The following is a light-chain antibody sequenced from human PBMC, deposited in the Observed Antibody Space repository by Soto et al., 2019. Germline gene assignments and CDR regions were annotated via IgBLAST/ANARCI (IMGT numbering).Light chain of an antibody. V-gene: IGLV4-69*01. CDR2: VNSDGSH. CDR1: SGHSSYA. J-gene: IGLJ2*01. CDR3: QTWGTGIVV. Sequence: QSVLTQSPSASASLGASVKLTCTLSSGHSSYAIAWHQQQPEKGPRYLMNVNSDGSHSKGDGIPDRFSGSSSGAERYLTISSLQSEDESDYYCQTWGTGIVVFGGGTTLTVL.